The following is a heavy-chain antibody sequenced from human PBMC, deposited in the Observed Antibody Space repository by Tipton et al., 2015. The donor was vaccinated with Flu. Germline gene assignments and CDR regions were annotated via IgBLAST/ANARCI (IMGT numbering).Heavy chain of an antibody. D-gene: IGHD4-17*01. V-gene: IGHV4-38-2*02. CDR2: IYHSGST. J-gene: IGHJ4*02. CDR3: ASSYGD. CDR1: GYSISSGYY. Sequence: TLSLTCTVSGYSISSGYYWGWIRQPPGKGLEWIGSIYHSGSTYYNPSLKSRVTIPVDTSNNQFSLKQGAATAADTAVYYCASSYGDWGQGTLVIVSS.